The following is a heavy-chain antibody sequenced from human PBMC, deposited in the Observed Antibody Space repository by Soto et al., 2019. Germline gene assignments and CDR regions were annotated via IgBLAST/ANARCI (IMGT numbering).Heavy chain of an antibody. CDR1: GYTFTSYY. V-gene: IGHV1-46*03. Sequence: QVQLVQSGAEVKKPGASVKVSCKASGYTFTSYYMHWVRQAPGQGLEWMGIINPSGGSTSYAQKFQGRXXMXRXXSTSTVYMELSSLRSEDTAVYYCARGSVGELWSDYWGQGTLVTVSS. D-gene: IGHD5-18*01. CDR3: ARGSVGELWSDY. J-gene: IGHJ4*02. CDR2: INPSGGST.